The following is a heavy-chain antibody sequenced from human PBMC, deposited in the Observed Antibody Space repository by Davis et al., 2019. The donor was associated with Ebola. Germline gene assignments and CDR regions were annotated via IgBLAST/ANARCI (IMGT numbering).Heavy chain of an antibody. D-gene: IGHD6-6*01. Sequence: GGSLRLSCAASGFTSSSYSMNWVRQAPGKGLEWVSSISSSSSYIYYADSVKGRFTISRDNAKNSLYLQMNSLRAEDTAVYYCARDRYSSSSSEYFQHWGQGTLVTVSS. CDR3: ARDRYSSSSSEYFQH. CDR1: GFTSSSYS. CDR2: ISSSSSYI. J-gene: IGHJ1*01. V-gene: IGHV3-21*01.